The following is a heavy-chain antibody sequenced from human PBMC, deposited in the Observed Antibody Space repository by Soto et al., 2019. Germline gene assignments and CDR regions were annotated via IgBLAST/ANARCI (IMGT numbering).Heavy chain of an antibody. CDR3: ASDRCYVGTCYSAPNS. CDR1: GFSFITYN. J-gene: IGHJ4*02. V-gene: IGHV3-48*02. CDR2: ISTTSFTI. D-gene: IGHD1-1*01. Sequence: PGGSLRLSCAASGFSFITYNMDWVRQAPGNAPEWIASISTTSFTIHYADSVKGRFTISRDNGRNSLYLEMNSLRDEDTTVYYRASDRCYVGTCYSAPNSWGQATLVT.